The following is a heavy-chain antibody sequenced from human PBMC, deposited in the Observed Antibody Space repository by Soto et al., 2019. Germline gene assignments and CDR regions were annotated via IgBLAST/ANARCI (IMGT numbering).Heavy chain of an antibody. J-gene: IGHJ4*02. CDR1: GGTFSSYT. CDR3: ATAGYCSSTSCSIFDY. V-gene: IGHV1-69*02. D-gene: IGHD2-2*01. CDR2: IIPILGIA. Sequence: QVQLVHSGAEVKKPGSSVKVSCTASGGTFSSYTISWVRQAPGQGLEWMGRIIPILGIANYAQKFQRRVKITADKSTSTDYMELSSLRSEDTAVYYCATAGYCSSTSCSIFDYWGQGTLVTVSS.